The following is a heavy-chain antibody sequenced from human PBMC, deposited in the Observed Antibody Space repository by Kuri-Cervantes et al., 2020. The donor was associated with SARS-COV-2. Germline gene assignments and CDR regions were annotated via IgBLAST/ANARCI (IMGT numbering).Heavy chain of an antibody. J-gene: IGHJ6*02. D-gene: IGHD7-27*01. CDR3: AKVLGNYYYYGMDV. Sequence: GGSLRLSCAASGFTFSGYGMHWVRQAPGKGLEWVAVISYDGSNKYYADSVKGRFTISRDNSKNTLYLQMNSLRAEDTAVYYCAKVLGNYYYYGMDVWGQGTTVTVSS. V-gene: IGHV3-30*18. CDR2: ISYDGSNK. CDR1: GFTFSGYG.